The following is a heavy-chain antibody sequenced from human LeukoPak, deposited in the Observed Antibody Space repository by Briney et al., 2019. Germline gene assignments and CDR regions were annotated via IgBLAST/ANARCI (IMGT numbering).Heavy chain of an antibody. J-gene: IGHJ4*02. Sequence: GGSLRLSCAASGFSFSSYSMIWVRQAPGKGLEWVSYISSSSSSIYYADSVRGRFTISRDNAKNSLYLQMNSLRDEDTAVYCCAREGGAVAGTRVYWGQGTLVTVSS. V-gene: IGHV3-48*02. CDR2: ISSSSSSI. D-gene: IGHD6-19*01. CDR1: GFSFSSYS. CDR3: AREGGAVAGTRVY.